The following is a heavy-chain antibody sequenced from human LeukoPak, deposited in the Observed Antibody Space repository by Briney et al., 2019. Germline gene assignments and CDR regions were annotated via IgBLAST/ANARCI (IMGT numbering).Heavy chain of an antibody. CDR1: GGSISSGDYS. Sequence: SETLSLTCTVSGGSISSGDYSWSWIRQPPGKGLEWIGYIYYSGSTYYNPSLKGRVTISVDTSKNQFSLKLSSVTAADTAVYYCARGFPYCSSTSCYGTLYYFDYWGQGTLVTVSS. V-gene: IGHV4-30-4*01. CDR3: ARGFPYCSSTSCYGTLYYFDY. CDR2: IYYSGST. J-gene: IGHJ4*02. D-gene: IGHD2-2*01.